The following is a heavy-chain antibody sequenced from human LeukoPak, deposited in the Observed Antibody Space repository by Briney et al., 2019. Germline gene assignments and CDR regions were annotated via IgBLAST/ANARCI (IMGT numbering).Heavy chain of an antibody. V-gene: IGHV7-4-1*02. CDR2: INTNTGNP. CDR1: GYTFTSYA. CDR3: ARGRYCSGGSCYGGSNWFDP. J-gene: IGHJ5*02. Sequence: GASVKVSCKASGYTFTSYAMNWVRQAPGQGLEWMGWINTNTGNPTYAQGFTGRFVFSLDTSVSTAYLQISSLRAEDTAVYYCARGRYCSGGSCYGGSNWFDPWGQGTLVTVSS. D-gene: IGHD2-15*01.